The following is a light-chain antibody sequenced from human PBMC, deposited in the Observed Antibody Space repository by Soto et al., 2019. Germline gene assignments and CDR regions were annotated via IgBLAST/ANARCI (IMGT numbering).Light chain of an antibody. CDR3: GSWDSSLSAYV. CDR1: SSNIGGNS. Sequence: SVLTQPPSVSAAPGQRVTISCSGSSSNIGGNSVSWYQQLPGTATKLLIYDDDKRPSGIPDRFSGSKSGTSATLGITGFQTGDEADYYCGSWDSSLSAYVFGTGTKGTVL. J-gene: IGLJ1*01. V-gene: IGLV1-51*01. CDR2: DDD.